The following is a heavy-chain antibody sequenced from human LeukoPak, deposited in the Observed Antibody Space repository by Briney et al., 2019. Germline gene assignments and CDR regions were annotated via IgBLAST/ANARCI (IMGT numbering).Heavy chain of an antibody. D-gene: IGHD3-10*01. V-gene: IGHV3-15*04. CDR1: GFSFSDAW. CDR2: IESKTDGGTT. CDR3: TTYGSGRKFDY. J-gene: IGHJ4*02. Sequence: GGSLRLSCAASGFSFSDAWMSWVRQIPGKGLEWVGRIESKTDGGTTDYAAPVKGRFTISRDDSTSTLYLQMNSLKSEDTAVYYCTTYGSGRKFDYWGQGILVTISS.